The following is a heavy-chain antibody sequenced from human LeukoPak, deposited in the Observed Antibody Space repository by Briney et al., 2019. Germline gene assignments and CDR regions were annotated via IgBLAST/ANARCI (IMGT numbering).Heavy chain of an antibody. Sequence: GASVKVSCKASGYTFTSYGISWVRQAPGQGLEWMGGIIPIFGTANYAQKFQGRVTITADESTSTAYMELSSLRSEDTAVYYCARVAGIPAATNWFDPWGQGTLVTVSS. CDR2: IIPIFGTA. J-gene: IGHJ5*02. V-gene: IGHV1-69*13. CDR1: GYTFTSYG. D-gene: IGHD2-2*01. CDR3: ARVAGIPAATNWFDP.